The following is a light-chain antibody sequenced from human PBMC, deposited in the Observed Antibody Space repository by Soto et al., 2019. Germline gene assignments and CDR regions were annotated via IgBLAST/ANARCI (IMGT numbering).Light chain of an antibody. CDR2: DAS. CDR1: QDISNY. V-gene: IGKV1-33*01. Sequence: DIQMTQSPSSLSASVGDRVTITCQASQDISNYLNWYQQKPGKAPKRLIYDASNLETGVPSRFSGSGSGTDFTFTISSLQPEDIATYYCQQYDNLFGQGTRLEIK. CDR3: QQYDNL. J-gene: IGKJ5*01.